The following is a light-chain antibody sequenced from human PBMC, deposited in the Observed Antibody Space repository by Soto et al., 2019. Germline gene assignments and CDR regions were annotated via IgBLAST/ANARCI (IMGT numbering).Light chain of an antibody. CDR1: SSDVGSYKF. Sequence: QSVLTQPASVSGSPGRSITMSCTGTSSDVGSYKFVSWYQQHPGKAPKLMIYEGSKRPSGVSNRFSGSKSGNTASLTISGLQAEDEADYYCCSYAGSSTLVFGGGTKLTVL. J-gene: IGLJ2*01. CDR3: CSYAGSSTLV. CDR2: EGS. V-gene: IGLV2-23*01.